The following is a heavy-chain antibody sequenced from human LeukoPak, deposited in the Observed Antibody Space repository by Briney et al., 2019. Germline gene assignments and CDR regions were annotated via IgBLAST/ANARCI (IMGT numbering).Heavy chain of an antibody. D-gene: IGHD6-19*01. CDR1: GFTFSSYA. V-gene: IGHV3-23*01. J-gene: IGHJ4*02. CDR3: AKSSQSSGWRALLDC. CDR2: ISGSGGST. Sequence: GGSLRLSCAASGFTFSSYAMSWVRQAPGKGLEWVSAISGSGGSTYYADSVKGRFTISRDNSKNTLYLQMNSLRAEDTAVYYCAKSSQSSGWRALLDCWGQGTLVTVSS.